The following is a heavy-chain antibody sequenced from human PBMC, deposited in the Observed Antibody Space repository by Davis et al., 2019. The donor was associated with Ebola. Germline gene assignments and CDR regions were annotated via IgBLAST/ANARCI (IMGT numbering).Heavy chain of an antibody. J-gene: IGHJ6*02. CDR1: GFTFSSYS. Sequence: GGSLRLSCAASGFTFSSYSMNWVRQAPGKGLEWVGRIKRKNDGGTTDYAALVKGRFTISRNDSKKTVYLQMNSLKTEDTAVYYCARDLKQPPPSYYYGMDVWGQGTTVTVSS. CDR2: IKRKNDGGTT. CDR3: ARDLKQPPPSYYYGMDV. D-gene: IGHD6-13*01. V-gene: IGHV3-15*01.